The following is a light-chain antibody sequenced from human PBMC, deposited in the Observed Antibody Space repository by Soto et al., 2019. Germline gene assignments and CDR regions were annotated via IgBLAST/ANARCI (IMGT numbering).Light chain of an antibody. CDR2: GVS. J-gene: IGLJ1*01. CDR3: SSYTSTHTKV. Sequence: QSVLTQPASVSGSAGQSITISCTGTSSDVGGYNYVSWYQHHPGKAPKLAIYGVSNRPSGVSYRFSGSKSGNTASLTISGLQAEDEPDYYCSSYTSTHTKVFGTGTKVTVL. V-gene: IGLV2-14*01. CDR1: SSDVGGYNY.